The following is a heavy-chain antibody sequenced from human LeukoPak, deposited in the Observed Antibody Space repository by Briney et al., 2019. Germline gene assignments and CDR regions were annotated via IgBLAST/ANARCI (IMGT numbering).Heavy chain of an antibody. V-gene: IGHV1-2*02. Sequence: ASVKVSCKASGYTFTGYYMHWVRQAPGQGLEWMGWINPNSGGTNYAQKFQGRVTMTRDTSISTAYMELSRLRSDATAVCYCARDLSYYGSGSYYFDYWGQGTLVTVSS. CDR3: ARDLSYYGSGSYYFDY. CDR2: INPNSGGT. J-gene: IGHJ4*02. CDR1: GYTFTGYY. D-gene: IGHD3-10*01.